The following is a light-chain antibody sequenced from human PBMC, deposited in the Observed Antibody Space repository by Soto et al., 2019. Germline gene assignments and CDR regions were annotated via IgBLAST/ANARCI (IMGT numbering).Light chain of an antibody. J-gene: IGKJ1*01. Sequence: DIQMTQSPSTLSASVGDRVTITCRASQSINIWVAWYQQKPGKAPNLLIYHASNLQSGVPSRFSGSGSGTDFSLSISSLQPDDFATYYCQQYHTFLWTFGQGTNVEIK. CDR1: QSINIW. CDR3: QQYHTFLWT. V-gene: IGKV1-5*03. CDR2: HAS.